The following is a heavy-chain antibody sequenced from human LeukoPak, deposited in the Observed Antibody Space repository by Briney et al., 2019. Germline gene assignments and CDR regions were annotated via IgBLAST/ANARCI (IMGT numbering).Heavy chain of an antibody. CDR3: ARLGYYDYIWGSYRYTELDY. CDR2: MNPNSGNT. CDR1: GYTFTSYD. V-gene: IGHV1-8*01. J-gene: IGHJ4*02. D-gene: IGHD3-16*02. Sequence: ASVKVSCKASGYTFTSYDIHWVRQATGQGLEWMGWMNPNSGNTGYAQKFQGRVTMTRNTSISTAYMELSSLRSEDTAVYYCARLGYYDYIWGSYRYTELDYWGQGTLVTVSS.